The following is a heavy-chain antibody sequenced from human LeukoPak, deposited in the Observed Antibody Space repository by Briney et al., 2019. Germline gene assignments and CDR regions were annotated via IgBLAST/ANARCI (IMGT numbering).Heavy chain of an antibody. V-gene: IGHV1-69*05. D-gene: IGHD3-3*01. CDR3: ARAPRDDFWSGNWFDP. J-gene: IGHJ5*02. CDR1: GGTFSSYA. CDR2: IIPIFGTA. Sequence: GASVKVSCKASGGTFSSYAISWVRQAPGQGLEWMGGIIPIFGTANYAQKFQGRVTITTDESTSTAYMELSSLRSEDTAVYYCARAPRDDFWSGNWFDPWGQGTLVTVSS.